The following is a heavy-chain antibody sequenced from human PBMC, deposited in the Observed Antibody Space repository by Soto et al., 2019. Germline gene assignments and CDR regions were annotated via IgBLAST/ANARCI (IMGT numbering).Heavy chain of an antibody. D-gene: IGHD3-3*01. J-gene: IGHJ5*02. CDR2: IDHSGYT. V-gene: IGHV4-34*01. CDR1: GGSFSDNY. Sequence: SETLSLTCAVYGGSFSDNYWSWVRQSPGKGLEWIGEIDHSGYTNYNPSLKSRVTISVDTSKNQFSLRLTSVTAADTAVYYCARVRDWFDPWGQGTMVTVSS. CDR3: ARVRDWFDP.